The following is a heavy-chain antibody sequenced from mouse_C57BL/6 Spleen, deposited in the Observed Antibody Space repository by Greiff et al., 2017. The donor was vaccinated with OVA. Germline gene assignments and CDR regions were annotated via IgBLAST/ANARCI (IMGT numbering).Heavy chain of an antibody. CDR3: ARPPSLLPLAMDY. D-gene: IGHD1-1*01. V-gene: IGHV2-2*01. CDR1: GFSLTSYG. J-gene: IGHJ4*01. CDR2: IWSGGGT. Sequence: VQLKQSGPGLVQPSQRLSITCTVSGFSLTSYGVHWVRQSPGKGLEWLGVIWSGGGTDYNAAFISRLSISKGNSKSQVFFKMNSLQADDTAIYYCARPPSLLPLAMDYWGQGTSVTVSS.